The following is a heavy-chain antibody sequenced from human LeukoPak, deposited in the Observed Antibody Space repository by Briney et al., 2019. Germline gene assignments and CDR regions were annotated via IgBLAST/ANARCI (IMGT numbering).Heavy chain of an antibody. J-gene: IGHJ5*02. V-gene: IGHV4-59*01. D-gene: IGHD1-1*01. Sequence: NPSETLSLTCTVSGGSISSYYWSWIRQPPGKGLEWIGYIYYSGSTNYNPSLKSRVTISVDTSKNQFSLKLSSVTAADTAVYYCATFNWNDPRFDLWGQGTLVTVSS. CDR1: GGSISSYY. CDR3: ATFNWNDPRFDL. CDR2: IYYSGST.